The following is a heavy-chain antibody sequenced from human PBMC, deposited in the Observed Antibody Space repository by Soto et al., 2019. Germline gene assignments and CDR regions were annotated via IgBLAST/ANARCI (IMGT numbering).Heavy chain of an antibody. D-gene: IGHD6-13*01. Sequence: QVQLQQWGAGLLKPSETLSLTCAVYGGSFSGYYWSWIRQPPGKGRVRSGELNHSGSTNYNPSLTSRVTLSVDTSKNQFSLKLSSVTAADTAVYYCARGGIPKGSSWTGWFDPWGQGTLVTVSS. CDR3: ARGGIPKGSSWTGWFDP. CDR1: GGSFSGYY. J-gene: IGHJ5*02. CDR2: LNHSGST. V-gene: IGHV4-34*01.